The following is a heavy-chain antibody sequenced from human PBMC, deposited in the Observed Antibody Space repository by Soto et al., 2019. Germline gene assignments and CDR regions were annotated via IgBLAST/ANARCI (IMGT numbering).Heavy chain of an antibody. J-gene: IGHJ4*02. CDR1: GFTFSSYA. D-gene: IGHD3-22*01. Sequence: GGSLRLSCAASGFTFSSYAMSWVRQAPGKGLEWVSAISGSGGSTYYADSVKGRFTISRDNSKNTLYLQMNSLRAEDTAVYYCAKEDTMIVVVNRDRGYFDYWGQGTLVTVSS. CDR3: AKEDTMIVVVNRDRGYFDY. CDR2: ISGSGGST. V-gene: IGHV3-23*01.